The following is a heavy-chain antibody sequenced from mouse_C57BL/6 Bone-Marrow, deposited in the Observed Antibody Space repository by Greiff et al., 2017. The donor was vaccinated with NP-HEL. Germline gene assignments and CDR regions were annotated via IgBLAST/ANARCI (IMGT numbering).Heavy chain of an antibody. CDR3: ARAYWFAY. Sequence: EVKVVESGGGLVKPGGSLKLSCAASGFTFSSYAMSWVRQTPEKRLEWVATISDGGSYTYYPDNVKGRFTISRDNAQNNLYLQMSHLKSEDTAMYYCARAYWFAYWGQGTLVTVSA. D-gene: IGHD6-5*01. J-gene: IGHJ3*01. CDR1: GFTFSSYA. V-gene: IGHV5-4*03. CDR2: ISDGGSYT.